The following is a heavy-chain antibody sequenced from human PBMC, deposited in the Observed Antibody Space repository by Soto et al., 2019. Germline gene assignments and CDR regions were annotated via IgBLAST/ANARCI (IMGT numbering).Heavy chain of an antibody. CDR3: ARVLTLNKQVRGGNYYGMDV. CDR1: GYTFTSSG. Sequence: QVQLVQSGAEVKKPGASVKVSCKASGYTFTSSGISWVRQAPGQGLEWMGWISAYNGNTNYAQKLQGRVTMTTDTSTSTAYMELRSLRSDDTAVYYCARVLTLNKQVRGGNYYGMDVWGQGTTVTVS. D-gene: IGHD3-16*01. J-gene: IGHJ6*02. CDR2: ISAYNGNT. V-gene: IGHV1-18*01.